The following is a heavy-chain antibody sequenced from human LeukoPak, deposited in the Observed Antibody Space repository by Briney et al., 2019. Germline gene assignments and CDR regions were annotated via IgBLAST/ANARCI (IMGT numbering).Heavy chain of an antibody. V-gene: IGHV4-59*01. CDR1: GGSISSYY. Sequence: PSETLSLTCTVSGGSISSYYWSWIRQPPGKGLEWIGYIYYSGSTNYNPSLKSRVTISVDTSKNQFSLKLSSVTAADTAVYYCAREEQWLGAFDIWGQGTMVTVSS. D-gene: IGHD6-19*01. CDR2: IYYSGST. J-gene: IGHJ3*02. CDR3: AREEQWLGAFDI.